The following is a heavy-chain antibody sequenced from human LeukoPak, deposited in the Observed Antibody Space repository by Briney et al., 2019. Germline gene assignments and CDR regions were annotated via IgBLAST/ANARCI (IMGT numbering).Heavy chain of an antibody. J-gene: IGHJ1*01. CDR2: IYYSGRT. D-gene: IGHD3-22*01. CDR1: GDSVSRSDSY. CDR3: ARRRYYDGSGYLV. V-gene: IGHV4-39*07. Sequence: TSETLSLTCSVSGDSVSRSDSYWDWIRQPPGKGLEWIGTIYYSGRTYYSRSLKSRVTMSLDPSNNQFSLNLRSVTAADTALYYCARRRYYDGSGYLVWGQGTLLSVSS.